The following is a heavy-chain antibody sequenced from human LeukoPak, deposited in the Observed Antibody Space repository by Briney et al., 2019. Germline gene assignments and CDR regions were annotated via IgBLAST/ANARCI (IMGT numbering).Heavy chain of an antibody. V-gene: IGHV4-61*01. D-gene: IGHD1-26*01. J-gene: IGHJ4*02. Sequence: SEPLSLTCTVSGGSVRSRSYYWSWIRQPPGKGLEWIGYIYYSGSTNYNPSLKSRVTISVDTSKNQFSLKLSSVTAADTAVYYCARDRIVGATLSHWGQGTLVTVSS. CDR1: GGSVRSRSYY. CDR2: IYYSGST. CDR3: ARDRIVGATLSH.